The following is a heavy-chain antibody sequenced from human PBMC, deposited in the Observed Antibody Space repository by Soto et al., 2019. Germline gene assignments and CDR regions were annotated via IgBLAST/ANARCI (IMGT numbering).Heavy chain of an antibody. V-gene: IGHV3-23*01. CDR1: GFTFSSYA. Sequence: GSLRLSCAASGFTFSSYAMSWVRQAPGKGLEWVSAISGSGGSTYYADSVKGRFTISRDNSKNTLYLRMNSLRAEDTAVYYCAKALYDFWSGYYTHWGQGTLVTVSS. J-gene: IGHJ4*02. CDR3: AKALYDFWSGYYTH. D-gene: IGHD3-3*01. CDR2: ISGSGGST.